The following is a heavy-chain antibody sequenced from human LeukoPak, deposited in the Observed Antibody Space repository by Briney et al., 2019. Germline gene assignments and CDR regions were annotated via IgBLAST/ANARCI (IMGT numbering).Heavy chain of an antibody. J-gene: IGHJ1*01. Sequence: GGSLRLSCAASGFTFSSYAMSWVRQAPGKGLEWVSAISGSGGSTYYADSVKGRFTISRDNSKNTLYLQMNSPRAEDTAVYYCAKVPNYYDSSGYWFYFQHWGQGTLVTVSS. V-gene: IGHV3-23*01. CDR2: ISGSGGST. D-gene: IGHD3-22*01. CDR1: GFTFSSYA. CDR3: AKVPNYYDSSGYWFYFQH.